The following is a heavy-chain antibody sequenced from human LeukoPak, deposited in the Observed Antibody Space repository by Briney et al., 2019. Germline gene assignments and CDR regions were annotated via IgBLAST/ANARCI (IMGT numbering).Heavy chain of an antibody. J-gene: IGHJ4*02. V-gene: IGHV1-18*01. CDR1: GYTFTSYG. Sequence: ASVKVSCKASGYTFTSYGISWVRQAPGQGLEWMGWISAYNGNTNYAQKLQGRVTMTTDTSTSTAYMELRSLRSDDTAVYYCARDRYGYSYGLFDYWGRGTLVTVSS. CDR2: ISAYNGNT. D-gene: IGHD5-18*01. CDR3: ARDRYGYSYGLFDY.